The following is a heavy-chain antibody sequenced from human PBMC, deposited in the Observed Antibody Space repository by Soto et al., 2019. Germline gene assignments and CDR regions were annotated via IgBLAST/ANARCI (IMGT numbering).Heavy chain of an antibody. V-gene: IGHV4-61*01. J-gene: IGHJ4*02. CDR3: ARDLPYYYGSSGHQGFDY. CDR2: IYYSGST. Sequence: PSDTLSLTCTVSGGSVSIGSYYWSWIRQPPGKGLEWIGYIYYSGSTNYNPSLKSRVTISVDTSKNQFSLKLSSVAAADTAVYYCARDLPYYYGSSGHQGFDYWGQGTLVTVSS. CDR1: GGSVSIGSYY. D-gene: IGHD3-22*01.